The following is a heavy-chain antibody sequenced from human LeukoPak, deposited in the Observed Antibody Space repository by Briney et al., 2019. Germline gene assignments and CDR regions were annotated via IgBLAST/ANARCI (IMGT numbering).Heavy chain of an antibody. D-gene: IGHD3-10*01. CDR1: GGSFSGYY. CDR3: ARASSRGYFDY. CDR2: INHSGST. V-gene: IGHV4-34*01. Sequence: SETLSLTCAVYGGSFSGYYWSWIRQPPGKGLEWIGEINHSGSTNYNPSLKGRVTISVDTSKNQFSLKLSSVTAADTAVYYCARASSRGYFDYWGQGTLVTVSS. J-gene: IGHJ4*02.